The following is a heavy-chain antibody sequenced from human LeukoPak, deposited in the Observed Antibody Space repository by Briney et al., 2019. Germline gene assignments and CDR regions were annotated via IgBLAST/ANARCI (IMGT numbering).Heavy chain of an antibody. V-gene: IGHV3-21*04. Sequence: GGSLRLSCAASGFTFSSYSMNWVRQAPGKGLEWVSSISSSSSYIYYADSGKGRFTISRDNSKNTLYLQLNSLRVEDTAVYYCARGSGYSSYSYSDYWGQGTLVTVSS. D-gene: IGHD3-22*01. CDR2: ISSSSSYI. CDR1: GFTFSSYS. CDR3: ARGSGYSSYSYSDY. J-gene: IGHJ4*02.